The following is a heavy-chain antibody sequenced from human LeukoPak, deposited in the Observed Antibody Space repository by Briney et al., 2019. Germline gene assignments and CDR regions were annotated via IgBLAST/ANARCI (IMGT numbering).Heavy chain of an antibody. V-gene: IGHV3-66*01. D-gene: IGHD3-10*01. CDR2: IYSGGST. CDR3: GGSGSYYTPSYY. J-gene: IGHJ4*02. CDR1: GFTVSSNY. Sequence: GGSLRLSCAASGFTVSSNYMSWVRQAPGKGLEWVSVIYSGGSTYYADSVKGRFTISRDNSKNTLYLQMNSLRAEDTAVYYCGGSGSYYTPSYYWGQGTLVTVSS.